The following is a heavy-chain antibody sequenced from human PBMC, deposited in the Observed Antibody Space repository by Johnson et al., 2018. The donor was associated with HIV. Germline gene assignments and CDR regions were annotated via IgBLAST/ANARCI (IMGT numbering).Heavy chain of an antibody. CDR3: ARGGYSSGWIYAFDI. CDR1: GFTFSTYD. D-gene: IGHD6-19*01. CDR2: ISGSGGST. Sequence: VQLVESGGGLVQPGGSLRLSCAASGFTFSTYDMHWVRQVTGKGVEWVSAISGSGGSTYYADSVKGRFTISRDNSKNTLYLQMNSLRAEDTAVYYCARGGYSSGWIYAFDIWGQGTMVTVSS. J-gene: IGHJ3*02. V-gene: IGHV3-23*04.